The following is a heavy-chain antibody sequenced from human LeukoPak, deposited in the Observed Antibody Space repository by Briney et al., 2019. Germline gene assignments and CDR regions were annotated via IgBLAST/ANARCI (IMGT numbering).Heavy chain of an antibody. V-gene: IGHV3-23*01. D-gene: IGHD1-14*01. J-gene: IGHJ4*02. CDR2: ISSSSDRT. CDR3: AKDMGSGTPTYFDC. CDR1: GFIFSSYA. Sequence: GGSLRLSCAASGFIFSSYAMSWVRQAPGKGLEWVSGISSSSDRTYYADSVKGRFTISRDNSKNTLSLQMNSLRAEDTAVYYCAKDMGSGTPTYFDCWGQGNLVTVSS.